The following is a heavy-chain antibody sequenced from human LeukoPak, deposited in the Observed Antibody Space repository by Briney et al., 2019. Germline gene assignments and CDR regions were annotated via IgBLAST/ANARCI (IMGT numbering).Heavy chain of an antibody. J-gene: IGHJ4*02. V-gene: IGHV4-38-2*02. CDR1: GYSISSGYT. CDR2: IYHSGST. CDR3: ARLKEMAALLDY. D-gene: IGHD5-24*01. Sequence: SETLSLTCTVSGYSISSGYTWGWIRQPPGKGLEWIGSIYHSGSTYYNPSLKSRVTISVDTSKNQFSLKLSSVTAADRAVYYCARLKEMAALLDYWGQGILVTVS.